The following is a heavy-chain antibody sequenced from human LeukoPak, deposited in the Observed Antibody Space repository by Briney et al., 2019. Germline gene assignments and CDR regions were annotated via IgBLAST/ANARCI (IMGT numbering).Heavy chain of an antibody. J-gene: IGHJ4*02. CDR1: GFTFSSYA. Sequence: GGSLRLSCAASGFTFSSYAMNWVRQAPGKGLEWVSSISSSGSYIYYADSLKGRFTISTDNAQNSLYLQINSLRAEDTAVYYCARRSNYAFDCWGPGTLVAVSS. D-gene: IGHD3-10*01. CDR3: ARRSNYAFDC. CDR2: ISSSGSYI. V-gene: IGHV3-21*01.